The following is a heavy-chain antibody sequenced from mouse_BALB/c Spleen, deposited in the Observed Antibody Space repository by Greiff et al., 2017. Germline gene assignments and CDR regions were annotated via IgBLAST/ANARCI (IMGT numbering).Heavy chain of an antibody. Sequence: EVKVEESGPGLVKPSQSLSLTCSVTGYSITSGYYWNWIRQFPGNKLEWMGYISYDGSNNYNPSLKNRISITRDTSKNQFFLKLNSVTTEDTATYYCAREIKGLLRSSYWYFDVWGAGTTVTVSS. V-gene: IGHV3-6*02. J-gene: IGHJ1*01. CDR1: GYSITSGYY. CDR3: AREIKGLLRSSYWYFDV. D-gene: IGHD1-1*01. CDR2: ISYDGSN.